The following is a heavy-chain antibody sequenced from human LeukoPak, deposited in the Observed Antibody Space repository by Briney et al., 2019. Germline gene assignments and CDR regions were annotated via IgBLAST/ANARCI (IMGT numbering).Heavy chain of an antibody. J-gene: IGHJ4*02. CDR1: GFTFSSYG. D-gene: IGHD5-18*01. CDR2: ISYDGSNK. V-gene: IGHV3-30*18. CDR3: AKDMPIQLWAFDY. Sequence: GGSLRLSCAASGFTFSSYGMHWVRQAPGKGLEWVAVISYDGSNKYYADSVKGRFTISRDNSENTLYLQMNSLRAEDTAVYYCAKDMPIQLWAFDYWGQGTLVTVSS.